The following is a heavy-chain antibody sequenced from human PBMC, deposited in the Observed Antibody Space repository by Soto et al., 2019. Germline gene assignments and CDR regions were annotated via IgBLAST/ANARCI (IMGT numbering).Heavy chain of an antibody. V-gene: IGHV1-69*13. CDR2: IIPIFATA. CDR3: AIGTYSYDSIGYGGTFEI. Sequence: SVKVSCKASGGTFSSYAFNWVRQAPGQGLEWMGGIIPIFATASNAQKFQGRVTITADESTSTAYMELSRLRSADTAVYYCAIGTYSYDSIGYGGTFEIWGQGTRVTVSS. CDR1: GGTFSSYA. J-gene: IGHJ3*02. D-gene: IGHD3-22*01.